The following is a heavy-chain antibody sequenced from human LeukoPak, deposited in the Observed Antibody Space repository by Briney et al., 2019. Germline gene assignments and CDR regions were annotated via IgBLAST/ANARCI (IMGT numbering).Heavy chain of an antibody. V-gene: IGHV3-23*01. CDR2: INGDGGST. D-gene: IGHD2-2*01. J-gene: IGHJ4*02. CDR1: GFTFSTYA. CDR3: AKRPDCSTTNCFRFEY. Sequence: PGGSLRLSCAASGFTFSTYAMSWVRQAPGQGLEWVSSINGDGGSTYYAESMKGRFTVSRDNSKNTLYLQMDSLRAEDTAVYYCAKRPDCSTTNCFRFEYWGQGTLVTVSS.